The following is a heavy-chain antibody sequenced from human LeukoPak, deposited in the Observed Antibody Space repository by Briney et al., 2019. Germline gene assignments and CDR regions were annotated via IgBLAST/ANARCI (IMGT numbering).Heavy chain of an antibody. V-gene: IGHV3-7*01. J-gene: IGHJ6*03. CDR1: GFTFSTYW. CDR2: MKQDGSEK. CDR3: ARDRSQQQLDYYYMDV. D-gene: IGHD6-13*01. Sequence: GGSLRLSCAASGFTFSTYWMTWVRQAPGKRLEWVANMKQDGSEKYYVDSVKGRFTISRDNAKNSLYLQMNSLSAEDTAIYYCARDRSQQQLDYYYMDVWGKGTTVTVSS.